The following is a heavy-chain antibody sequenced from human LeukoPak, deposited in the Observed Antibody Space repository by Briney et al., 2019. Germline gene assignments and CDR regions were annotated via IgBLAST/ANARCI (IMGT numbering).Heavy chain of an antibody. CDR3: AKDLPPNYYDSSGYYPYFDY. CDR1: GFTFSSYA. J-gene: IGHJ4*02. D-gene: IGHD3-22*01. Sequence: GGSLRLSCAASGFTFSSYAMSWVRQAPGKGLEWVSAISGSGGSTYYADSVKGRFTISRDNSKNTLYLQMNSLRAEDTAVYYCAKDLPPNYYDSSGYYPYFDYWGQGTLVTVSS. CDR2: ISGSGGST. V-gene: IGHV3-23*01.